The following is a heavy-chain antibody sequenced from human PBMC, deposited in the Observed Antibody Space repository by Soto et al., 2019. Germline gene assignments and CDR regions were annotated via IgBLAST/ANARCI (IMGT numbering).Heavy chain of an antibody. CDR1: GFSLKNYA. CDR3: ARDCSSSSCSVWRY. D-gene: IGHD2-2*01. CDR2: ITGSGDKT. Sequence: GGSLRLSCAASGFSLKNYAMTWVRQAPGKGLEWVSGITGSGDKTYYADSVKGRFIISRDNSENTLYLQMNSLRAEDTALYYCARDCSSSSCSVWRYWGQGTQVNVS. J-gene: IGHJ4*02. V-gene: IGHV3-23*01.